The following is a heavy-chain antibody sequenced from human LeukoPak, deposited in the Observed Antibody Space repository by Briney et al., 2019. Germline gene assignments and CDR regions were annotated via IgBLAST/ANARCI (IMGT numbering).Heavy chain of an antibody. CDR1: GGSISSYY. CDR2: IYYSGST. J-gene: IGHJ4*02. D-gene: IGHD6-19*01. V-gene: IGHV4-59*01. Sequence: SETLSLTCTVSGGSISSYYWSWIRQPPGKGLEWIGYIYYSGSTNYNPSLKSRVTISVDTSKNQFSLKLSSVTAADTAVYYCARGSGLFDYWGQGTLVTVSS. CDR3: ARGSGLFDY.